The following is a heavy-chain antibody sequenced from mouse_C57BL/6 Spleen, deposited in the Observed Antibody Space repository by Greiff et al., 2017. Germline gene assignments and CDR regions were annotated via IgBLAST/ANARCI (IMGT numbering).Heavy chain of an antibody. CDR3: TREDGGAMDY. Sequence: VKLQQSGTVLARPGASVKMSCKTSGYTFTSYWMHWVKQRPGQGLEWIGAIYPGNSDTSYNQKFKGKAKLTAVTYASTAYMALCSLTNEDSAVYYCTREDGGAMDYWGQGTSVTVSS. CDR2: IYPGNSDT. CDR1: GYTFTSYW. V-gene: IGHV1-5*01. J-gene: IGHJ4*01.